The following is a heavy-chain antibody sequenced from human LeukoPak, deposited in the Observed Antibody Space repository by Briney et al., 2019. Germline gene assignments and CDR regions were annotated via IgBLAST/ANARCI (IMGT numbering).Heavy chain of an antibody. V-gene: IGHV4-59*01. Sequence: SETLSLTCTVSGGSINSYYWSWIRQPPRKGLEWVGYIYYSGSTNYNPPLKSRVTISVDTSKNQCSLKLSSVTAADTAVYYCARAGLDFWSGYLIDYWGQGTLVTVSS. D-gene: IGHD3-3*01. J-gene: IGHJ4*02. CDR1: GGSINSYY. CDR3: ARAGLDFWSGYLIDY. CDR2: IYYSGST.